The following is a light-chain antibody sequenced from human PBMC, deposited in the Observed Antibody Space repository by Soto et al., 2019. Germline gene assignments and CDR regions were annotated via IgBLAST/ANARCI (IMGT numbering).Light chain of an antibody. V-gene: IGKV1-27*01. J-gene: IGKJ1*01. Sequence: DIQMTQSPSSLSASVGEGFTITCRTRRDISNYLAWYQQKPGKVPKLLIYAASTLQSGVPSRFSGSGSGTDFTLTISNLQPEDVATYYCQKYNSAPRTFGQGTKVEIK. CDR3: QKYNSAPRT. CDR2: AAS. CDR1: RDISNY.